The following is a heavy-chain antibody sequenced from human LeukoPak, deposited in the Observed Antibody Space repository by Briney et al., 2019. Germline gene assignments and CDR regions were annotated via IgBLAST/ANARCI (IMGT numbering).Heavy chain of an antibody. Sequence: ASVKVSCKASGYTFTSYGISWVRQAPGQGLEWMGWISAYNGNTNYAQKLQGRVTMTTDTSTSTAYMELRSLRSDDTAVYYCTRARDYYDSSGYSNWGQGTLVTVPS. V-gene: IGHV1-18*01. CDR3: TRARDYYDSSGYSN. CDR2: ISAYNGNT. J-gene: IGHJ4*02. D-gene: IGHD3-22*01. CDR1: GYTFTSYG.